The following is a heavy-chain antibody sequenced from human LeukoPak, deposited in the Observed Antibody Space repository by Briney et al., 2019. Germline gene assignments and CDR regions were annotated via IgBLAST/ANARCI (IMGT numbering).Heavy chain of an antibody. J-gene: IGHJ3*02. CDR2: ISYDGSNK. V-gene: IGHV3-30*18. CDR1: GFTFSSYG. CDR3: AKDRGSSWYRVAFDI. D-gene: IGHD6-13*01. Sequence: GGSLRLSCAASGFTFSSYGMHWVRQAPGKGLEWVAVISYDGSNKYYADSVKGRFTISRDNSKNTLYLQMNSLRAEDTAVYYCAKDRGSSWYRVAFDIWGQGTMVTVSS.